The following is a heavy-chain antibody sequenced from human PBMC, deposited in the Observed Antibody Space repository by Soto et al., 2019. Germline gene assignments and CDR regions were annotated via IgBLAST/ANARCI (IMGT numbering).Heavy chain of an antibody. CDR3: ARHPITMVRGVLGYFDR. Sequence: SETLSLTCTVSGGSISSYYWSWIRQPPGKGLEWIGYIYYSGSTNYNPSLKSRVTISVDTSKNQFSLKLSSVTAADTAVYYCARHPITMVRGVLGYFDRWGSGTLVTVDS. J-gene: IGHJ2*01. D-gene: IGHD3-10*01. V-gene: IGHV4-59*01. CDR1: GGSISSYY. CDR2: IYYSGST.